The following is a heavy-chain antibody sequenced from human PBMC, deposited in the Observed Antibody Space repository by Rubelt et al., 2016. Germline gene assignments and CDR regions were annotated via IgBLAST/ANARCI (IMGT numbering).Heavy chain of an antibody. CDR1: GYTFKRYA. Sequence: QVQLVQSGDEVKKPGASVKVSCKASGYTFKRYAISWVRQAPGQGLEWMGWISTYDGDTKFTQNLQDRLTMTQDTSTTTAYMELRSLRADDTAVYYCARDPSNAVGNRVYFDYWAQGTLVTVSS. CDR2: ISTYDGDT. V-gene: IGHV1-18*01. CDR3: ARDPSNAVGNRVYFDY. J-gene: IGHJ4*02. D-gene: IGHD1-1*01.